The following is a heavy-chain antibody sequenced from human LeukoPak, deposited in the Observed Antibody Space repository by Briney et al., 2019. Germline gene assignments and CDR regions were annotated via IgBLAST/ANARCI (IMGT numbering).Heavy chain of an antibody. D-gene: IGHD3-22*01. CDR2: ISYDGSNK. Sequence: GRSLRLSCAASGFTFSSYAMHWVRQAPGKGLEWVAVISYDGSNKYYADSVKARFTISRDNSKNTLYLQMNSLRAEDTAVYYCARDRSSVYYDSSGLNWGQGTLVTVSS. J-gene: IGHJ4*02. CDR3: ARDRSSVYYDSSGLN. V-gene: IGHV3-30-3*01. CDR1: GFTFSSYA.